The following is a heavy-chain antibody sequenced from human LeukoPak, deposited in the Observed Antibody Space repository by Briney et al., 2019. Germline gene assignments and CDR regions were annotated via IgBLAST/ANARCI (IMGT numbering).Heavy chain of an antibody. V-gene: IGHV4-34*01. J-gene: IGHJ3*02. CDR2: INHSGST. CDR1: GGSFSGYY. CDR3: ARVGGTMVPASSAFDI. D-gene: IGHD1-14*01. Sequence: PSETLSLTCAVYGGSFSGYYWSWIRQPPGKGLEWIGEINHSGSTNYNPSLKSRVTISVDTSKNQFSLKLSSVTAADTAVYYCARVGGTMVPASSAFDIWGQGTMVTVSS.